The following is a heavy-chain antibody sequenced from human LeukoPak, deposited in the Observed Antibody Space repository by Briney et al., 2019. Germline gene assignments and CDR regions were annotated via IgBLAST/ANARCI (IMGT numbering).Heavy chain of an antibody. CDR2: INSDGSST. CDR3: ARGNVVSPPDY. Sequence: GGALRLSCAASGFTFSRYWMHWVRHAPGKGLVWVSRINSDGSSTSYADSVKGRFTISRDNAKNTLYLQMNSLRAEDTAVYYCARGNVVSPPDYWGQGTLVTVSS. D-gene: IGHD2-8*01. CDR1: GFTFSRYW. J-gene: IGHJ4*02. V-gene: IGHV3-74*01.